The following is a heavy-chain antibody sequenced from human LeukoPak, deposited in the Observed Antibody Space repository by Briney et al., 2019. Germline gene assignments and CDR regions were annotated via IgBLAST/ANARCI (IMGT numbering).Heavy chain of an antibody. Sequence: PGGSLRLSCAASGFTVSSHYMSWVRQAPGKGLEWVSVTDSGGSTSYADSVKGRFTISRDNSKNTLYLQMNSLRAEDTAVYYCARSTWLLDKWGQGTLVTVSS. CDR1: GFTVSSHY. J-gene: IGHJ4*02. V-gene: IGHV3-53*01. CDR2: TDSGGST. CDR3: ARSTWLLDK. D-gene: IGHD3-22*01.